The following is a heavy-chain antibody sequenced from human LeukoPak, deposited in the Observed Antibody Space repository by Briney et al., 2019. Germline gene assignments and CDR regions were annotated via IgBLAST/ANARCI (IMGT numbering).Heavy chain of an antibody. J-gene: IGHJ1*01. CDR1: GGSMSSYY. CDR3: ARDTSMVFFQE. Sequence: SETLSLTCTVSGGSMSSYYWNWIRQPPGKGLEWIGYVYFPGRTNYIPSLKSRLTISVDTSKNQFSLRLNSVTAADTAVYYCARDTSMVFFQEWGQGTLVTVSS. V-gene: IGHV4-59*01. D-gene: IGHD3-10*01. CDR2: VYFPGRT.